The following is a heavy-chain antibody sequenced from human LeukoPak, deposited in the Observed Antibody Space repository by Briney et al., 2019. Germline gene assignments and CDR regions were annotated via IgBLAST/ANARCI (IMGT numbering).Heavy chain of an antibody. Sequence: GESLKISCKGSGYSLTSYWIGWVRQMPGKGLEWMGIIYPGDSDTRYSPSFQGQVTISADKSISTAYLQWSSLKASDTAMYYCARHSDYYDSSGPHYYYGMDVWGQGTTVTVSS. CDR2: IYPGDSDT. V-gene: IGHV5-51*01. D-gene: IGHD3-22*01. J-gene: IGHJ6*02. CDR1: GYSLTSYW. CDR3: ARHSDYYDSSGPHYYYGMDV.